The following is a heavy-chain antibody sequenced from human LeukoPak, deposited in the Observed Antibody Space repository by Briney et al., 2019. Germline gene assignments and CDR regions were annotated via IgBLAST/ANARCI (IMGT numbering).Heavy chain of an antibody. J-gene: IGHJ4*02. CDR1: GGSFSGYY. D-gene: IGHD3/OR15-3a*01. CDR3: ARVSGLVLFDY. V-gene: IGHV4-34*01. Sequence: KSSETLSLTCAVYGGSFSGYYWSWIRQPPGKGLEWIGEINHSGSTNYNPSLKSRVTISVDTSKNQFSLKLSSVTAADTAVYYCARVSGLVLFDYWGQGTLVTVSS. CDR2: INHSGST.